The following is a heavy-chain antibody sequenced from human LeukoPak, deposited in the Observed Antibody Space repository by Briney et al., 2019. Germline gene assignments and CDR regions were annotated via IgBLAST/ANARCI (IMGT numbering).Heavy chain of an antibody. D-gene: IGHD5-24*01. CDR2: ISYDGSNK. Sequence: GRSLRLSCAASGFTFSSYAMHWVRQAPGKGLEWVAVISYDGSNKYYADSVKGRFTTSRDNSKNTLYLQMNSLRAEDTAVYYCARDGYNHWGQGTLVTVSS. CDR1: GFTFSSYA. J-gene: IGHJ4*02. V-gene: IGHV3-30*04. CDR3: ARDGYNH.